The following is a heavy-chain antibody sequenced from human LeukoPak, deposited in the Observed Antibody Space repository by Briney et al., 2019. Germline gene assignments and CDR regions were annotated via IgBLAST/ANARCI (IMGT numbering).Heavy chain of an antibody. D-gene: IGHD6-19*01. CDR1: GFTFSSYA. V-gene: IGHV3-30*02. CDR2: IRYDGSNK. J-gene: IGHJ5*02. CDR3: AKAWYSSGWYWFDP. Sequence: PGGSLRLSCAASGFTFSSYAMSWVRQAPGKGLEWVAFIRYDGSNKYYADSVKGRFTISRDNSKNTLYLQMNSLRAEDTAVYYCAKAWYSSGWYWFDPWGQGTLVTVSS.